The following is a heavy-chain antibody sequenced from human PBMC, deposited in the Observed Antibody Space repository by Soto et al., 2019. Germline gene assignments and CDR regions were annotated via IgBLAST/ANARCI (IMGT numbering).Heavy chain of an antibody. CDR3: ARDDIVVVPAAIMGGLDYYGMDV. Sequence: QSVGSLRLSCAASGFTFSSYAMHWVRQAPGKGLEWVAVISYDGSNKYYADSVKGRFTISRDNSKNTLYLQMNSLRAEDTAVYYCARDDIVVVPAAIMGGLDYYGMDVWGQGTTVTVSS. D-gene: IGHD2-2*02. CDR1: GFTFSSYA. J-gene: IGHJ6*02. V-gene: IGHV3-30-3*01. CDR2: ISYDGSNK.